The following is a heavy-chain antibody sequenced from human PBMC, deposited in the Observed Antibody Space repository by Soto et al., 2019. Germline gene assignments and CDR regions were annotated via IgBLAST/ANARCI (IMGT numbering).Heavy chain of an antibody. J-gene: IGHJ4*02. CDR3: ARDDRLEGSPDF. D-gene: IGHD6-25*01. CDR1: GASVTSYY. CDR2: TYYKGSS. V-gene: IGHV4-59*02. Sequence: QELLQESGPGLVKPSETLSLTCSVSGASVTSYYWGWVRQPPGKGLEWIGFTYYKGSSKYNPSLKSRVTISLDTTKNQFSLNLSSLTAADTAVYYCARDDRLEGSPDFWGQGTLVTVSS.